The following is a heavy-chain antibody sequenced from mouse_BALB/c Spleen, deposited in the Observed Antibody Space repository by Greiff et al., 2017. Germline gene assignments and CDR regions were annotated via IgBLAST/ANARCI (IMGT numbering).Heavy chain of an antibody. V-gene: IGHV5-17*02. CDR2: ISSGSSTI. D-gene: IGHD2-14*01. CDR3: ASGYDVYFDY. J-gene: IGHJ2*01. CDR1: GFTFSSFG. Sequence: EVQLVESGGGLVQPGGSRKLSCAASGFTFSSFGMHWVRQAPEKGLEWVAYISSGSSTIYYADTVKGRFTISRDNPKNTLFLQMTSLRSEDTAMYYCASGYDVYFDYWGQGTTLTVAS.